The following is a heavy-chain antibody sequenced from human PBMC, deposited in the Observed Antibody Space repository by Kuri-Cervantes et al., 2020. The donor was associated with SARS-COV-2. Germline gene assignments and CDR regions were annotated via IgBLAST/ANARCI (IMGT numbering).Heavy chain of an antibody. CDR3: AKRYSSSWTGPSPFDY. V-gene: IGHV3-53*01. Sequence: GESLKISCAASGFTVSSNYMSWVRQAPGKGLEWVSVIYSGGSTYYADSVKGRFTISRDNSKNTLYLQMNSLRAEDTAVYYCAKRYSSSWTGPSPFDYWGQGTLVTVSS. D-gene: IGHD6-13*01. CDR2: IYSGGST. J-gene: IGHJ4*02. CDR1: GFTVSSNY.